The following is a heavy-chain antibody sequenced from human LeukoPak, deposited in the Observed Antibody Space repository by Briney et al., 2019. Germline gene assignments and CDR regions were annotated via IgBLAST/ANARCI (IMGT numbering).Heavy chain of an antibody. CDR3: ARAYSSGYYPPENFFNS. V-gene: IGHV4-61*02. J-gene: IGHJ4*02. CDR1: GGSISSGSYC. D-gene: IGHD3-22*01. CDR2: IYTSGST. Sequence: SETLALTCTVSGGSISSGSYCWSRIRQPAGKGLEWIGGIYTSGSTNYDPSLKSRVTISVDTSRNQFSLKLSSVTAADTAVYYCARAYSSGYYPPENFFNSWGQGTLVTVSS.